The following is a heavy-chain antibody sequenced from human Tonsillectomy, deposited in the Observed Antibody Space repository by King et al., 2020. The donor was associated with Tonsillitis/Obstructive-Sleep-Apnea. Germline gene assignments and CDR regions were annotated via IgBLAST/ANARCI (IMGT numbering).Heavy chain of an antibody. CDR1: GFTFSTYA. J-gene: IGHJ4*02. CDR2: ISYDGSKK. Sequence: QVQLVESGGGVVQPGRSLRLSCAASGFTFSTYAMHWVRQAPGKGLEWVAVISYDGSKKYYADSVKGRFTISRDNAKNSLYLQMNSLRAEDTAVYYCAGGIAVAGKVDYWGQGTLVTVSS. V-gene: IGHV3-30*04. CDR3: AGGIAVAGKVDY. D-gene: IGHD6-19*01.